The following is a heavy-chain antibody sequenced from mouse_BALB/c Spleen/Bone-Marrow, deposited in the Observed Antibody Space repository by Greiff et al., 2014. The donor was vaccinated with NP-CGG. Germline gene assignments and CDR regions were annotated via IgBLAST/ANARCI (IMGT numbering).Heavy chain of an antibody. CDR1: GFTFSDYY. Sequence: EVKLVESGGGLVKPGGSLKLSCAASGFTFSDYYMYWVRQTPEKRLEWVATISDGGTYTFYPDSVKGRFTISRDNAKNNLYLQMSSLQSEDTAMYYCTWSGKRYGAMDYWGQGTSVTVSS. J-gene: IGHJ4*01. V-gene: IGHV5-4*02. CDR3: TWSGKRYGAMDY. D-gene: IGHD2-10*02. CDR2: ISDGGTYT.